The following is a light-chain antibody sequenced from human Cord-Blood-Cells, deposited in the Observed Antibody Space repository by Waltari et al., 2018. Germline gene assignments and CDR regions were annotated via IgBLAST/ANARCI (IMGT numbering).Light chain of an antibody. Sequence: DIVMTQSPLSLPVTPGEPASISCRSSQSLLHSNGYNYLDWYLQKPGQSPQLLIYLGSNRASGVPDRFSGSGSGTDFTLKISRVEAEDVGVYYCMQALQTPPTWTFGQGTKLEIK. J-gene: IGKJ1*01. V-gene: IGKV2-28*01. CDR2: LGS. CDR1: QSLLHSNGYNY. CDR3: MQALQTPPTWT.